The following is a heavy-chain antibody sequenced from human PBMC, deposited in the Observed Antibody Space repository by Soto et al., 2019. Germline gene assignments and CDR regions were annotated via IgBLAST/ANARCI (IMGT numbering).Heavy chain of an antibody. CDR2: ISAYSGNT. Sequence: ASVNVSCKASGYTFTTYGISWVRQAPGQGLEWMGWISAYSGNTNYAQKLQGRVTMTTDTSTSTAYMELRSLRSDDTAVYYCARDLHRDYDIHYYYYCYGRDVWGHETTVSV. V-gene: IGHV1-18*01. CDR3: ARDLHRDYDIHYYYYCYGRDV. D-gene: IGHD3-9*01. CDR1: GYTFTTYG. J-gene: IGHJ6*02.